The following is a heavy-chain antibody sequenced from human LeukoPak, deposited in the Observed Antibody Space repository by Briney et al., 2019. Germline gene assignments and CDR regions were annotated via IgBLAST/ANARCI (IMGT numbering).Heavy chain of an antibody. CDR3: ARRTLDLGEPNWFDP. CDR2: IYYSGST. J-gene: IGHJ5*02. V-gene: IGHV4-39*01. Sequence: LETLSLTCTVSGGSISSSSYYWGWIRQPPGKGLEWIGSIYYSGSTYYNPSLKSRVTISVDTSKNQFSLKLSSVTAADTAVYYCARRTLDLGEPNWFDPWGQGTLVTVSS. D-gene: IGHD5-12*01. CDR1: GGSISSSSYY.